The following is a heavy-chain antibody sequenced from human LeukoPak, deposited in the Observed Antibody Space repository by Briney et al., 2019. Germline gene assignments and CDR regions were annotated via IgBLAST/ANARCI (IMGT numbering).Heavy chain of an antibody. CDR1: GGSISSYY. CDR2: IYHSGRI. CDR3: ARLPSPVQH. J-gene: IGHJ1*01. Sequence: SETLSLTCTVSGGSISSYYWSWIRQPPGKGLEWIGYIYHSGRINYNPSLKSRVTISVDTSKNQVSLKLSSVTAADTAVYYCARLPSPVQHWGQGTLVTVSS. V-gene: IGHV4-59*08.